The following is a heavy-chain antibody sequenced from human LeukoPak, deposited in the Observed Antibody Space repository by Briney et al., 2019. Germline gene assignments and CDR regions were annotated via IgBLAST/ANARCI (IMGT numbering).Heavy chain of an antibody. J-gene: IGHJ6*03. D-gene: IGHD3-10*01. CDR2: SNPSGGST. V-gene: IGHV1-46*01. Sequence: ASVKVSCKASGDTFTTDYIHWVRQGPGQGPEWMGVSNPSGGSTTNAQKFQGRVTMTRDTSTSTVYMELSSLRSEDTAIYYCARARGSGSYYGHDYYYYHYMDVWGKGTTVTVSS. CDR1: GDTFTTDY. CDR3: ARARGSGSYYGHDYYYYHYMDV.